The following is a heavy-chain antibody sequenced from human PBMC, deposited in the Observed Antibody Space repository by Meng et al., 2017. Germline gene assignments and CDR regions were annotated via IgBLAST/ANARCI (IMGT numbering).Heavy chain of an antibody. CDR2: INHSGST. V-gene: IGHV4-34*01. CDR3: ARGLILEQQLTWGDWFDP. Sequence: QGLLWPGGAGLLKPSETLSLPCAVDGGSFSGYYLSWIRLPLGKGLEWNGEINHSGSTNYNPSLKSRVTISVDTSKNQFSLKLSSVTAADTAVYYCARGLILEQQLTWGDWFDPWGQGTLVTVSS. J-gene: IGHJ5*02. CDR1: GGSFSGYY. D-gene: IGHD6-13*01.